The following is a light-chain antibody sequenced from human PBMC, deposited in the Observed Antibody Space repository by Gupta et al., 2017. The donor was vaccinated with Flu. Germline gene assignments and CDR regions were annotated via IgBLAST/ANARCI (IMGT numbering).Light chain of an antibody. Sequence: NIQMTQSPSAMSASVGDRVTITCRARQGISNFLAWFQQKPGKVPKHLIYAASSLQSGVSSRISGSGSGTEFTLTISSLQPEDFATYSCLQHNSSPPWTFGQGTKLEIK. CDR3: LQHNSSPPWT. CDR1: QGISNF. J-gene: IGKJ2*02. CDR2: AAS. V-gene: IGKV1D-17*01.